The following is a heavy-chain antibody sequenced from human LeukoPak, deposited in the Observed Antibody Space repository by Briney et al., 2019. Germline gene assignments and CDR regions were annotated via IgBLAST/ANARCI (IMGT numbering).Heavy chain of an antibody. J-gene: IGHJ5*02. CDR1: GFTFSDYY. D-gene: IGHD3-10*01. CDR3: AREGYYGAGSYRGGWFDR. V-gene: IGHV3-11*06. CDR2: ISSSSSYT. Sequence: GGSLRLSCAASGFTFSDYYMSWIRQAPGKGLEWVSYISSSSSYTNYADSVKGRFTISRDNAKNSLYLQTNSLRAEDTAVYYCAREGYYGAGSYRGGWFDRWGQGTLVTVSS.